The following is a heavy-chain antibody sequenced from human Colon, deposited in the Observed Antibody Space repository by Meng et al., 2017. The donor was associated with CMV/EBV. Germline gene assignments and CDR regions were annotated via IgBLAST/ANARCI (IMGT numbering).Heavy chain of an antibody. CDR1: GFTFSGYG. CDR3: ARVRNSVVHFDH. D-gene: IGHD2-15*01. CDR2: IWYDGSKK. V-gene: IGHV3-33*01. J-gene: IGHJ2*01. Sequence: CAASGFTFSGYGMPWARQAPGRGLEWVAAIWYDGSKKYHADSVKGRFTISRDNSKNTLYLQMNSLRVEDTAVYYCARVRNSVVHFDHWGRGTLVTVSS.